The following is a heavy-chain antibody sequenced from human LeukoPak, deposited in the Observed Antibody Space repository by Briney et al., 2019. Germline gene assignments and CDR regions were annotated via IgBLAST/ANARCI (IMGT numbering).Heavy chain of an antibody. D-gene: IGHD6-13*01. Sequence: GASLKISCRGSGSSFTSYWIGWVRQLPGKGLEWMGIIYPGDSDTRYSPSFQGQVTISADKSISTAYLQWSSLKASDTAMYYCARHFVPGIAAAAIDYWGQGTLVTVSS. J-gene: IGHJ4*02. V-gene: IGHV5-51*01. CDR3: ARHFVPGIAAAAIDY. CDR1: GSSFTSYW. CDR2: IYPGDSDT.